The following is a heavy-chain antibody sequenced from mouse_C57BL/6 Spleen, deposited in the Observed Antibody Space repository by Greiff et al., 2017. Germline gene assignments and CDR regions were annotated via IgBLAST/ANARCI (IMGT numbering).Heavy chain of an antibody. CDR1: GYAFTNYL. V-gene: IGHV1-54*01. D-gene: IGHD2-4*01. CDR3: ARDDYGGDYAMDY. J-gene: IGHJ4*01. CDR2: INPGSGGT. Sequence: QVQLKESGAELVRPGTSVKVSCKASGYAFTNYLIEWVKQRPGQGLEWIGVINPGSGGTNYNEKFKGKATLTADKSSSTAYMQLSSLTSEDSAVYFCARDDYGGDYAMDYWGQGTSVTVSS.